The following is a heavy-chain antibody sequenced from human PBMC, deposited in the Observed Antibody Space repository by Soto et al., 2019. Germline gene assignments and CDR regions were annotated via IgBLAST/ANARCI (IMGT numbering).Heavy chain of an antibody. V-gene: IGHV3-33*08. CDR2: IWYDGSNK. CDR1: GFIFRSHA. CDR3: AREGSSGWNGLNWFDP. J-gene: IGHJ5*02. D-gene: IGHD6-19*01. Sequence: GGSLRLSCSASGFIFRSHAMHWVRQAPGKGLEWVAVIWYDGSNKYYADSVKGRFTISRDNSKNTLYLQMNGLRAEDTAVYYCAREGSSGWNGLNWFDPWGQGTLVTVSS.